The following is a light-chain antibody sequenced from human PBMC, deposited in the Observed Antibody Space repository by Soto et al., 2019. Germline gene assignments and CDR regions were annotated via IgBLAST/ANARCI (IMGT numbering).Light chain of an antibody. V-gene: IGLV2-14*03. CDR2: GVS. CDR3: SSFTGSDTVV. CDR1: SSDVGDYNF. Sequence: QSALTQPASVSGSPGQSITIACSGTSSDVGDYNFVSWYQQHPGKAPKLMMYGVSNRPSGVSNRFSGSKSANTASLTISGLQAEDEADYYCSSFTGSDTVVFGGGTKLTVL. J-gene: IGLJ2*01.